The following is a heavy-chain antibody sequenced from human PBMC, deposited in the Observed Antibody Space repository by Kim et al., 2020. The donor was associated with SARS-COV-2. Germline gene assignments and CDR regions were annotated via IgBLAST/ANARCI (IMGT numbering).Heavy chain of an antibody. D-gene: IGHD6-6*01. V-gene: IGHV3-74*01. J-gene: IGHJ3*02. CDR2: IKSDRSST. Sequence: GGSLRLSCAASGFTFSNYWMHWVRQAPGKGLVWVSRIKSDRSSTSYADSVKGRFTISRDNAKNTLYLQMNSLRAEDTAMFYCARSALLSSSSYAFDIWGQGTMVTVSS. CDR3: ARSALLSSSSYAFDI. CDR1: GFTFSNYW.